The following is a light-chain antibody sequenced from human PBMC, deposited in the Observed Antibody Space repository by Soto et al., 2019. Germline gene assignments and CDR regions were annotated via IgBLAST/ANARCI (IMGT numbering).Light chain of an antibody. Sequence: IVLTQSPATLSLSPGERATLSCGASPTARSYLAWYQQKPGQAPRLLIYDVSNRATGVPARFSGSGSETDFSLTISSLEPEDFAVYYCQQRSNWPLTFGGGTKVDIK. CDR3: QQRSNWPLT. CDR1: PTARSY. J-gene: IGKJ4*01. V-gene: IGKV3-11*01. CDR2: DVS.